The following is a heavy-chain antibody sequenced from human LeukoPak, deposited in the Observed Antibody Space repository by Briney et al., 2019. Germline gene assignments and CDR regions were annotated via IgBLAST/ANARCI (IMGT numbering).Heavy chain of an antibody. D-gene: IGHD1-14*01. J-gene: IGHJ6*02. Sequence: GGSLRLSCAASGFTFSSYSMNWVRQAPGKGLEWVSPISSSSSYIYYADSVEGRFTISRDNAKNSPYLQMNSLRAEDTAVYYCARAPSVDRHYGMDVWGQGTTVTVSS. CDR2: ISSSSSYI. CDR1: GFTFSSYS. CDR3: ARAPSVDRHYGMDV. V-gene: IGHV3-21*01.